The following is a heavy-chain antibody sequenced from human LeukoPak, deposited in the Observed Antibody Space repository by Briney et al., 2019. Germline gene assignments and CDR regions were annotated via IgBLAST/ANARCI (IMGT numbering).Heavy chain of an antibody. Sequence: GGSLRLSCAASGFTFGSSAMSWVRQAPGKGPEWVSTFSRSGPDTYYADSVKGRFTIFRDNSKNTLYLQMNSLRAEDTAIYYCAKGSLGSWYYFDYWGQGTLVTVSS. J-gene: IGHJ4*02. CDR3: AKGSLGSWYYFDY. CDR2: FSRSGPDT. V-gene: IGHV3-23*01. D-gene: IGHD6-13*01. CDR1: GFTFGSSA.